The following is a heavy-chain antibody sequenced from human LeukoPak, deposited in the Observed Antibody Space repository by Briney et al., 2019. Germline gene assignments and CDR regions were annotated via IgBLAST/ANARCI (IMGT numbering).Heavy chain of an antibody. CDR2: FDPEDGET. J-gene: IGHJ3*02. V-gene: IGHV1-24*01. D-gene: IGHD2-2*01. Sequence: ASVKVSCKVSGYTLTELSMHWVRQAPGKGLEWMGGFDPEDGETIYAQKFQGRVTMTEDTSTDTAYVELSSLRSEDTAVYYCATAHCSSTSCYPHDAFDIWGQGTMVTVSS. CDR1: GYTLTELS. CDR3: ATAHCSSTSCYPHDAFDI.